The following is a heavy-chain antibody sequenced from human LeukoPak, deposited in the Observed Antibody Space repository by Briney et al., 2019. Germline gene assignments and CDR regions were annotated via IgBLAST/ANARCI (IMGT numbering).Heavy chain of an antibody. Sequence: SQTLSLTCTVSGGSISSYYWSWIRQPPGKGLEWIGYIDYSGSTNYNPSLRSRVTMSVDTSKNQFSLKLTSVTAADTAVYYCGRDQAGYYCMDVWGKGTTVTVSS. CDR1: GGSISSYY. CDR3: GRDQAGYYCMDV. J-gene: IGHJ6*03. V-gene: IGHV4-59*01. CDR2: IDYSGST.